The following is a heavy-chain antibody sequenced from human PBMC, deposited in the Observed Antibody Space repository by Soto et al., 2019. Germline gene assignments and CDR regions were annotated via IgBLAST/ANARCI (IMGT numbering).Heavy chain of an antibody. CDR1: GFVFSSYA. V-gene: IGHV3-30-3*01. D-gene: IGHD5-12*01. Sequence: GGSLRLSCAASGFVFSSYAIHWVRQAPGKGLEWVAVISSDGSQKYYTESGKGRFTISRDNSKSTVDLQMNTLRPEDTAVYFCASWVGEYDGYDGALNLWGQGTPVTVSS. CDR2: ISSDGSQK. CDR3: ASWVGEYDGYDGALNL. J-gene: IGHJ5*02.